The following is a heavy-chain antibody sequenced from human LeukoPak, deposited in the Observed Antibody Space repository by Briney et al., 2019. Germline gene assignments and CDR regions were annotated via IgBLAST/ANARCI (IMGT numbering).Heavy chain of an antibody. Sequence: GESLKVSCKGSGYSFTSYWIGWVRQMPGKGLEWMGIISFGDSDSRYSPSFQGQVTISVDKSINTAYLQWSSLKASDTAMYYCATARPHRGFDIWGQGTMVTVSS. V-gene: IGHV5-51*01. J-gene: IGHJ3*02. CDR1: GYSFTSYW. CDR2: ISFGDSDS. CDR3: ATARPHRGFDI.